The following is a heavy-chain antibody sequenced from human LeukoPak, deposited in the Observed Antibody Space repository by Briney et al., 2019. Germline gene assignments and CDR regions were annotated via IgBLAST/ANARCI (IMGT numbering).Heavy chain of an antibody. Sequence: SETLSLTCAVYGGSFSGYYWSWIRQPPGKGLEWIGEINHSGSTNYNPSLKSRVTISVDTSKNQFSLKLSSVTAADTAVYYCARVALPAAIPYYFDYWAREPWSPSPQ. V-gene: IGHV4-34*01. J-gene: IGHJ4*02. CDR1: GGSFSGYY. CDR3: ARVALPAAIPYYFDY. CDR2: INHSGST. D-gene: IGHD2-2*02.